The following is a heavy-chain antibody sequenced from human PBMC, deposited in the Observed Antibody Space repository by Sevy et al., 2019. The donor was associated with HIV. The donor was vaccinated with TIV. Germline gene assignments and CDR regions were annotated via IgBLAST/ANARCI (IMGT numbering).Heavy chain of an antibody. V-gene: IGHV3-30*18. CDR3: AQVGGSKWELFEFYAMHV. D-gene: IGHD1-26*01. Sequence: GGSLRLSCAASGISFNNYGMHWVRRAPGKGLEWLAVISYDGTNQYYADFVKGRFTISRDDSKNRLYLQMNGLRVEDTAVYYCAQVGGSKWELFEFYAMHVWGQGTTVTVSS. J-gene: IGHJ6*02. CDR2: ISYDGTNQ. CDR1: GISFNNYG.